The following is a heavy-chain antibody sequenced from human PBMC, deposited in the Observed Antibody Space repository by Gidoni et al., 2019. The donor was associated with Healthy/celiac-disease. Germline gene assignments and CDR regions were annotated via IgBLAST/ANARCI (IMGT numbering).Heavy chain of an antibody. CDR1: GFTFSRYS. D-gene: IGHD4-17*01. Sequence: EVQLVESGGGLVKPGGSLRLSCAASGFTFSRYSMNWVRQAPGKGLEWVSSISSSSSYIYYADSVKGRFTISRDNAKNSLYLQMNSLRAEDTAVYYCARGYGDYPYYYYGMDVWGQGTTVTVSS. J-gene: IGHJ6*02. V-gene: IGHV3-21*01. CDR2: ISSSSSYI. CDR3: ARGYGDYPYYYYGMDV.